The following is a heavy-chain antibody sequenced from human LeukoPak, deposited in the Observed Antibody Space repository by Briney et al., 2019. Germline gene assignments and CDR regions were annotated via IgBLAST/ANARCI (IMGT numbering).Heavy chain of an antibody. D-gene: IGHD5-18*01. CDR2: INHSGST. V-gene: IGHV4-34*01. CDR1: GGSFSGYY. Sequence: SETLSLTCAVYGGSFSGYYWSWIRQPPGKGLEWIGEINHSGSTNYNPSLKSRVTISVDTSKNQFSLKLSSVTAADTAVYYCARGRYSYGPWGVYYYHYMDVWGKGTTVTVSS. J-gene: IGHJ6*03. CDR3: ARGRYSYGPWGVYYYHYMDV.